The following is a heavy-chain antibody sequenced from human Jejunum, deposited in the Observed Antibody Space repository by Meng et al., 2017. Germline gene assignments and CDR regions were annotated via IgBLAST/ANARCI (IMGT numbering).Heavy chain of an antibody. CDR3: ARVDTPMVTFDDAFDI. Sequence: ASVKVSCKASGYSLTSCAMNWVRQAPGQGLEWMGWINTKTGNPTYAQGFRGRFVFSLDTSVSTAYLQISSLKAEDTAVYYCARVDTPMVTFDDAFDIWGQGTLVTVSS. V-gene: IGHV7-4-1*02. D-gene: IGHD5-18*01. CDR2: INTKTGNP. J-gene: IGHJ3*02. CDR1: GYSLTSCA.